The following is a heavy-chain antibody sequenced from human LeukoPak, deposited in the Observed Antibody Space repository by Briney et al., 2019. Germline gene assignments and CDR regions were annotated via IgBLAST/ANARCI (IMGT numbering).Heavy chain of an antibody. V-gene: IGHV4-59*01. J-gene: IGHJ6*03. Sequence: PSETLSLTCTVSGGSISSYYWSWIRQPPGKGLEWIGYIYYSGSTNYNPSLKSRVTISVDTSKNQFSLKLSSVTAADTAVYYCARSGYSYGYYYYYYMDVWGKGTTVTVSS. D-gene: IGHD5-18*01. CDR1: GGSISSYY. CDR3: ARSGYSYGYYYYYYMDV. CDR2: IYYSGST.